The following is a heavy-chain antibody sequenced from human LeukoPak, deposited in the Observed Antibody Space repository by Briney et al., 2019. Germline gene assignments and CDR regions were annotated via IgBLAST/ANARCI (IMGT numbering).Heavy chain of an antibody. D-gene: IGHD1-26*01. J-gene: IGHJ4*02. Sequence: ASVKVSCKASGYTFTRYYMHWVRQAPGQGLEWMGIINPNGGSTSYAQKFQGRVTMTRDTSTSTVYMELSSLRSEDTAVYYCARAESGNYYVGSFDYWGQGTLVIVSS. CDR3: ARAESGNYYVGSFDY. V-gene: IGHV1-46*01. CDR1: GYTFTRYY. CDR2: INPNGGST.